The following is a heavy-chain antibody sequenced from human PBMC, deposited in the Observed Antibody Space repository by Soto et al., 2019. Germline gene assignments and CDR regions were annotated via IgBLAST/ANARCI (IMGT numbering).Heavy chain of an antibody. J-gene: IGHJ6*02. V-gene: IGHV3-30-3*01. CDR1: GFTFSDYA. Sequence: QPGGSLRLSCAASGFTFSDYAMYWVRQAPGKGLEWVAIISFDGSNEHYADSVQGRFTISRDNSENTLYLQMNSLRADDTAVYYCARPAATVIFYSGMDVWGQGTTVTVSS. D-gene: IGHD4-17*01. CDR3: ARPAATVIFYSGMDV. CDR2: ISFDGSNE.